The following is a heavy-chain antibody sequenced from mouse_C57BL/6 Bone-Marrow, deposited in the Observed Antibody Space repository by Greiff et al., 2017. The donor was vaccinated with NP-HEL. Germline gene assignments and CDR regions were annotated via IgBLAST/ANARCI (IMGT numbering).Heavy chain of an antibody. V-gene: IGHV1-82*01. CDR1: GYAFSSSW. J-gene: IGHJ1*03. D-gene: IGHD5-1*01. CDR3: ARSGVH. CDR2: IYPGDGDT. Sequence: QVQLQQSGPELVKPGASVKISCKASGYAFSSSWMNWVKQRPGKGLEWIGRIYPGDGDTNYNGKFKGKATLTADKSSSTAYMQLDSLTSEDSAIYYCARSGVHWGTGTTVIVTS.